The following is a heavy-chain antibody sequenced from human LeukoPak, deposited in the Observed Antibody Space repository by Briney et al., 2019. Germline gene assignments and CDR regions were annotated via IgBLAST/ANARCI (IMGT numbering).Heavy chain of an antibody. Sequence: GGSLRLSCAASGSTFSSYEMNWVRQAPGKGLEWVSYISSSGRTIYYADSVKGRFTISRDNAKNSLYLQMNSLRAEDTAVYYCARVWWPTYYFDYWGQGTLVTVSS. CDR1: GSTFSSYE. CDR2: ISSSGRTI. J-gene: IGHJ4*02. CDR3: ARVWWPTYYFDY. D-gene: IGHD4/OR15-4a*01. V-gene: IGHV3-48*03.